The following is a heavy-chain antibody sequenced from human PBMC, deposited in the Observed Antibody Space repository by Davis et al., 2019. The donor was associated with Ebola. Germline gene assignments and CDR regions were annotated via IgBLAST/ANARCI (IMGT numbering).Heavy chain of an antibody. CDR2: ISSSSSYI. V-gene: IGHV3-21*01. D-gene: IGHD2-2*01. CDR1: GFTFSSYS. CDR3: ARRVVPAYEYYYYYYMDV. J-gene: IGHJ6*03. Sequence: PGGSLRLSCAASGFTFSSYSMNWVRQAPGKGLEWVSSISSSSSYIYYADSVKGRFTISRDNAKNSLYLQMNSLGAEDTAVYYCARRVVPAYEYYYYYYMDVWGKGTTVTVSS.